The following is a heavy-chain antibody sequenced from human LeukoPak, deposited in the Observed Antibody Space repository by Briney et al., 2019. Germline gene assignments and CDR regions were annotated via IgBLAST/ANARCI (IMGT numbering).Heavy chain of an antibody. CDR1: GFTFSSYA. V-gene: IGHV3-23*01. Sequence: SGGSLRLSCAASGFTFSSYATSWVRQAPGKGLEWVSAISGSGGSTYYADSVKGRFTISRDNSKNTLYLQMNSLRAEDTAVYYCAKVRYSSRGRYFDYWGQGTLVTVSS. D-gene: IGHD6-13*01. CDR3: AKVRYSSRGRYFDY. CDR2: ISGSGGST. J-gene: IGHJ4*02.